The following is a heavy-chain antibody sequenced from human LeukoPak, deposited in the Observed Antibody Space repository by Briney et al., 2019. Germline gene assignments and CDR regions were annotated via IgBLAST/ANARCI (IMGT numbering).Heavy chain of an antibody. CDR1: GFSFSLYD. J-gene: IGHJ6*03. Sequence: PGGFLRLSCVASGFSFSLYDMHWVRQATGKGLEWVSYIGTAGDTDYADSAKGRFTISRENVKNSLFLQMNSLRAGDTAVYYCARGYSRYYYYMDVWGKGTTVTVS. CDR2: IGTAGDT. CDR3: ARGYSRYYYYMDV. D-gene: IGHD1-14*01. V-gene: IGHV3-13*01.